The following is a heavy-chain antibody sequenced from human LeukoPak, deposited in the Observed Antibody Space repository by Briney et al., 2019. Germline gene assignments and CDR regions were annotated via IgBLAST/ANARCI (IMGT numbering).Heavy chain of an antibody. CDR3: ARRRGYDILTGYKRGYYHMDD. CDR1: GGSFSGYY. D-gene: IGHD3-9*01. CDR2: INHSGST. V-gene: IGHV4-34*01. J-gene: IGHJ6*03. Sequence: SETLSLTCAVYGGSFSGYYWSWIRQPPGKGLVWIGEINHSGSTNYNPSLKSRVTISVDTSKNQFSLKLSSVTAADTAVYYWARRRGYDILTGYKRGYYHMDDWGKGTTVTVSS.